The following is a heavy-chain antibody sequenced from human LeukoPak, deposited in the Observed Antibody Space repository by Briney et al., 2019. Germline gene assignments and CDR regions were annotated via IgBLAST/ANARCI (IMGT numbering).Heavy chain of an antibody. J-gene: IGHJ6*03. CDR1: GYTFTGYY. D-gene: IGHD3-3*01. Sequence: ASVKVSCKASGYTFTGYYVHWVRQAPGQGLEWMGWINPNSGGTNYAQKFQGRVTMTRDTSISTAYMELSRLRSDDTAVYYCARGAGAGRFLEWLLRTSEDSYYYYMDVWGKGTTVTVSS. V-gene: IGHV1-2*02. CDR3: ARGAGAGRFLEWLLRTSEDSYYYYMDV. CDR2: INPNSGGT.